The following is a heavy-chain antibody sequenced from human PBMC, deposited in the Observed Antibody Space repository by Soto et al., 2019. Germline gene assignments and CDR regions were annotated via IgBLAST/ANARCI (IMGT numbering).Heavy chain of an antibody. D-gene: IGHD1-26*01. Sequence: GGSLRLSCAASGFTFSSYAMSWVRQAPGKGLEWVSAISGSGGSTYYADSVKGRFTISRDNSKNTLYLQMNSLRAEDTAIYYCAKDQKWELLSPFDYWGQGTLVTVSS. J-gene: IGHJ4*02. CDR3: AKDQKWELLSPFDY. CDR1: GFTFSSYA. V-gene: IGHV3-23*01. CDR2: ISGSGGST.